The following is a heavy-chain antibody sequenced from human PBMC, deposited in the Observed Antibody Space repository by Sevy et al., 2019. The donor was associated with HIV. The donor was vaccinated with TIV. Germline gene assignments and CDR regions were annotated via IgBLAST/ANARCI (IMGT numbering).Heavy chain of an antibody. J-gene: IGHJ6*02. Sequence: GGSLRLSCAASGFTFSNAWMSWVRQAPGKGLEWVGRIKSKTDGGTTDYAAPVKGRFTISREDSKNTLYLQMNSLKTEETAVYYCTTVPYVDIVATITLDYYYYGMDVWGQGTTVTVSS. V-gene: IGHV3-15*01. CDR1: GFTFSNAW. CDR3: TTVPYVDIVATITLDYYYYGMDV. CDR2: IKSKTDGGTT. D-gene: IGHD5-12*01.